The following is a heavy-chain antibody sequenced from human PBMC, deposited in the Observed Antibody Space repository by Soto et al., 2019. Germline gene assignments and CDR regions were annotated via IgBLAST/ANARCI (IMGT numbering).Heavy chain of an antibody. J-gene: IGHJ4*02. CDR3: ARDGLYVSGGPPLDF. CDR1: GFTLSRFY. CDR2: INSDGSST. V-gene: IGHV3-74*01. D-gene: IGHD5-12*01. Sequence: EVNLVESGGGSVRPGGSLRLSCEVSGFTLSRFYMHWVRQVPGKGPVWVARINSDGSSTNYADSVKGRFSIVRDSAKNTVFLRMNSLRVKDTGIYYCARDGLYVSGGPPLDFRGQGTLVTVSS.